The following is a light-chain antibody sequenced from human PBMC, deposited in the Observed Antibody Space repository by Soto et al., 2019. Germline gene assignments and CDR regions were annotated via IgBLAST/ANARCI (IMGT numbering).Light chain of an antibody. CDR3: CSDTDFKRNV. CDR2: DVS. J-gene: IGLJ1*01. CDR1: SSDVGGYNY. V-gene: IGLV2-14*03. Sequence: QSVLTQPASVSGAPGQSVSISCTGTSSDVGGYNYVSWYQHHPGKAPKLVIFDVSGRPSGISNRFSGSKAGNTASLTISGLPPEDAADYYCCSDTDFKRNVFGTGTKLTVL.